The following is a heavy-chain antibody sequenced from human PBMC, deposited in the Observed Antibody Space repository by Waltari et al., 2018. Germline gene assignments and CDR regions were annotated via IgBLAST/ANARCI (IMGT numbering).Heavy chain of an antibody. CDR1: AFTFSSND. CDR3: AKGAYHVSSSNGDS. D-gene: IGHD6-6*01. J-gene: IGHJ4*02. Sequence: QGQLVESGGGVVQPGGSLRLSCTDSAFTFSSNDLHWVRQTPGKGLGWVAVRWFDGSNQFYADSVKGRFTISRDNSKNTAYLHMNSLRAEDTAIYYCAKGAYHVSSSNGDSWGQGTLVIVSS. CDR2: RWFDGSNQ. V-gene: IGHV3-30*02.